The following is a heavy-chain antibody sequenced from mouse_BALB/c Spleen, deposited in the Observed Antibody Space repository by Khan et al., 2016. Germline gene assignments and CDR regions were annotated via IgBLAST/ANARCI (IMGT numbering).Heavy chain of an antibody. V-gene: IGHV3-6*02. D-gene: IGHD2-12*01. CDR2: ISYDGSN. CDR3: ARLRQVYAMDY. CDR1: GYSFTSGYY. Sequence: EVELVESGPGLVKPSQSLSLTCSVTGYSFTSGYYWNWIRQSPGNILEWMGYISYDGSNNYNPSLKNRISIARDTSKNQFFLKLNSVTTEDTATYYCARLRQVYAMDYWGQGTSVTVSS. J-gene: IGHJ4*01.